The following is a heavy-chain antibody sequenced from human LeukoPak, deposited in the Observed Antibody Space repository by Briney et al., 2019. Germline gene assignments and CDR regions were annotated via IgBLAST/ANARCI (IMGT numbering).Heavy chain of an antibody. J-gene: IGHJ4*02. V-gene: IGHV3-48*03. CDR3: ARVTVGATSLFSY. D-gene: IGHD1-26*01. CDR1: GFTFSSYE. Sequence: GGSLRLSCAASGFTFSSYEMNWVRQAPGKGLEWVSYISSSGRTKYYADSVKGRFTISRDNAKNTLYLQMNSLRAEDTAVYYCARVTVGATSLFSYWGQGTLVTVSS. CDR2: ISSSGRTK.